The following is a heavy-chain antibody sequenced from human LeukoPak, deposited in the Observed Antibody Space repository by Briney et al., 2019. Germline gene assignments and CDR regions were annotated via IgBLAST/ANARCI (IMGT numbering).Heavy chain of an antibody. V-gene: IGHV3-53*01. D-gene: IGHD3-3*01. J-gene: IGHJ4*02. Sequence: GGSLRLSCAASGFTVSTNYMNWVRQAPREGLEWVSVIYSSGSTYYADSVKGRFTISRDNSKNTLYLQMNNLRAEDTAVYYCARVPNFWSGYYVDYWGQGTLVTVSS. CDR1: GFTVSTNY. CDR3: ARVPNFWSGYYVDY. CDR2: IYSSGST.